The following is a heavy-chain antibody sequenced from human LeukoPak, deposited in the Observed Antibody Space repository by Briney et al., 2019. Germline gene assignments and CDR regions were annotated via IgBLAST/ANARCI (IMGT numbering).Heavy chain of an antibody. CDR1: GYTFTGYY. V-gene: IGHV1-2*02. J-gene: IGHJ6*03. Sequence: ASVKVSCKASGYTFTGYYMHWVRQAPGQGLEWMGWINPNSGGTNYAQKFQGRVTMTRDTSISTAYMELSRLRSDDTAVYYCAREEVVPAAIRSYYMDVWGKGTTVTVSS. CDR3: AREEVVPAAIRSYYMDV. CDR2: INPNSGGT. D-gene: IGHD2-2*02.